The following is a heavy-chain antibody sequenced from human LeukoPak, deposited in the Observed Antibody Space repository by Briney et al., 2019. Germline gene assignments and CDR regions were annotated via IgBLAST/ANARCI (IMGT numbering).Heavy chain of an antibody. V-gene: IGHV4-59*01. CDR3: ARWYSSSWYYFDY. J-gene: IGHJ4*02. CDR1: GGSISSYY. Sequence: PSETLSLTCTVSGGSISSYYWSWIRQPPGKGLEWIGYIYYSGSTNYTPSLKSRVTISVDTSKNQFSLKLSSVTAADTAVYYCARWYSSSWYYFDYWGQGTLVTVSS. CDR2: IYYSGST. D-gene: IGHD6-13*01.